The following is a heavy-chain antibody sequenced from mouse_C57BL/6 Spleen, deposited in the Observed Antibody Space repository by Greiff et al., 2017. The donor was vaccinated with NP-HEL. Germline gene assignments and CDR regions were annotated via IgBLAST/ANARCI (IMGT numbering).Heavy chain of an antibody. J-gene: IGHJ3*01. Sequence: EVQLQESGAELVRPGASVKLSCTASGFNIKDDYMHWVKQRPEQGLEWIGLIDPENGDTEYASKFQGKATITADTSSNTAYMQLSSLTSEDTAVYYCTKGSNFWFAYWGQGTLVTVSA. CDR2: IDPENGDT. V-gene: IGHV14-4*01. CDR3: TKGSNFWFAY. CDR1: GFNIKDDY. D-gene: IGHD2-5*01.